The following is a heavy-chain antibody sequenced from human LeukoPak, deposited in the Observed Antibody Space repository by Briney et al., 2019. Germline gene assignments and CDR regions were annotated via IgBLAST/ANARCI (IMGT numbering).Heavy chain of an antibody. CDR3: AKKKSYSGYAPPFDY. V-gene: IGHV3-23*01. Sequence: GGSLRLSCAASGFTFSSYAMSWVRQAPGKGLEWVSAISGSGGSTYYAGSVKGRFTISRDNSKNTLYLQMNSLRAEDTAVYYCAKKKSYSGYAPPFDYWGQGTLVTVSS. J-gene: IGHJ4*02. CDR2: ISGSGGST. D-gene: IGHD5-12*01. CDR1: GFTFSSYA.